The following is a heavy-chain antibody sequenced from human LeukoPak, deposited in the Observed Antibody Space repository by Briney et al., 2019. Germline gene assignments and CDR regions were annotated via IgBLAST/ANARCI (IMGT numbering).Heavy chain of an antibody. J-gene: IGHJ4*02. V-gene: IGHV1-2*02. D-gene: IGHD5-12*01. CDR3: ARDSPCSGCDLGGFDY. Sequence: ASVKVSCKASGYAFTGCFMHWVRQAPGQGLEWMGWINPNSGGTNYAQKFQGRVTMTRDTSISTVYMELSRLRSGDTAVYYCARDSPCSGCDLGGFDYWGQGTLVTASS. CDR1: GYAFTGCF. CDR2: INPNSGGT.